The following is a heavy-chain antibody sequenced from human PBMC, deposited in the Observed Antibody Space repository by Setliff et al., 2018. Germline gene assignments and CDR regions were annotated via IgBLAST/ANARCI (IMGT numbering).Heavy chain of an antibody. CDR1: GFTFSSYE. V-gene: IGHV3-23*01. CDR2: ISGYGSRT. CDR3: ARTCSGSGCYAGLGS. J-gene: IGHJ5*02. D-gene: IGHD2-15*01. Sequence: PGGSLRLSCSASGFTFSSYEMNWVRQAPGKGLEWVSGISGYGSRTYYADSVKGRFTISRDNSKNTLYLQMNSLRPEDTAVYYCARTCSGSGCYAGLGSWGQGTPVTVSS.